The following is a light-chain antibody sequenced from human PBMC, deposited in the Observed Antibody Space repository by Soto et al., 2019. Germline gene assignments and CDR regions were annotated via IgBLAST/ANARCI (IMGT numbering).Light chain of an antibody. CDR3: QQRSDWPST. CDR2: DAS. CDR1: RRVTSN. V-gene: IGKV3-11*01. Sequence: EIVLTQSPATLSLSPGERPTLSCRPSRRVTSNLAWYQQKPGKAPRLLIYDASNRATGIPARFSGSGSGTDFTLTISSLEPDDFAVYYCQQRSDWPSTFGGGTKVQIK. J-gene: IGKJ4*01.